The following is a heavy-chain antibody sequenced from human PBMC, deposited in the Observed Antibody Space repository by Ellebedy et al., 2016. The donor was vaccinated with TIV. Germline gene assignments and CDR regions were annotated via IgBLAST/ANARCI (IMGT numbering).Heavy chain of an antibody. D-gene: IGHD6-25*01. CDR2: INADGIST. J-gene: IGHJ6*02. CDR1: GITFSGLTFSSFW. Sequence: GESLKISCAASGITFSGLTFSSFWMQWVRQPPGQGLVWVSRINADGISTDYANSVKGRFTISRDNAKNTLYLEMNSLRAEDTAVYYCARGRERLGYYGMDVWGQGTTVTVSS. CDR3: ARGRERLGYYGMDV. V-gene: IGHV3-74*01.